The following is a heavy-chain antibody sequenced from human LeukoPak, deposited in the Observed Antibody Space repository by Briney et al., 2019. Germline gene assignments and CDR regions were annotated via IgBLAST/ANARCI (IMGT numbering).Heavy chain of an antibody. V-gene: IGHV4-61*08. J-gene: IGHJ6*03. CDR3: ARVLAYCGGDCPYYYYYYMDV. Sequence: SETLSLTCTVSGGSISSGDYYWSWIRQPPGKGLEWIGYIYYSGSTNYNPSLKSRVTISVDTSKNQFFLKLSSVTAADTAVYYCARVLAYCGGDCPYYYYYYMDVWGKGTTVTVSS. D-gene: IGHD2-21*01. CDR1: GGSISSGDYY. CDR2: IYYSGST.